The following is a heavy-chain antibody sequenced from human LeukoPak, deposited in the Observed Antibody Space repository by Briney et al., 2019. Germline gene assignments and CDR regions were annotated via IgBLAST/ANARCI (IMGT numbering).Heavy chain of an antibody. CDR2: IYYSGST. J-gene: IGHJ5*02. CDR1: GGSISSYY. CDR3: ATQGYSSGWTRFDP. Sequence: SETLSLTCTVSGGSISSYYWSWIRQPPGKGLEWIGYIYYSGSTYYNPSLKSRVTISVDTSKNQFSLKLSSVTAADTAVYYCATQGYSSGWTRFDPWGQGTLVTVSS. D-gene: IGHD6-19*01. V-gene: IGHV4-59*04.